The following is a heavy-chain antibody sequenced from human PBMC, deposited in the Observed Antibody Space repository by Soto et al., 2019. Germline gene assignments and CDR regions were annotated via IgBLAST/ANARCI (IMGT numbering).Heavy chain of an antibody. Sequence: EVQLVESGGGLVKPGGSLRLSCAASGFTFSNAWMSWVRQAPGKGLEWVSIISGGGGTTYYADSVKGRFTISRDNSKNTVHLQINSLRVEDTAVYYCAKQAGYSSDPFDYWGQGTLVAVSS. D-gene: IGHD6-19*01. CDR1: GFTFSNAW. CDR2: ISGGGGTT. J-gene: IGHJ4*02. CDR3: AKQAGYSSDPFDY. V-gene: IGHV3-23*04.